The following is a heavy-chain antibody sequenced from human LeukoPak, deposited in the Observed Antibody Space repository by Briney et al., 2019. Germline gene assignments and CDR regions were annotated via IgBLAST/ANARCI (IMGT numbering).Heavy chain of an antibody. CDR3: AKGSGRYYYYGMDV. D-gene: IGHD1-26*01. V-gene: IGHV3-23*01. Sequence: GGSLRLSCAASGFTFSSYAMSWVRQAPGKGLEWVSAISDSGGSTYYADSVKGRFTISRDNSKNTLYLQMNSLRAEDTAVYYCAKGSGRYYYYGMDVWGQGTTATVSS. CDR1: GFTFSSYA. J-gene: IGHJ6*02. CDR2: ISDSGGST.